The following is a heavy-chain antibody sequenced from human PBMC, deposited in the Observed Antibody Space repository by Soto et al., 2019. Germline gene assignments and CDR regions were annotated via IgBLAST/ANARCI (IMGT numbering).Heavy chain of an antibody. CDR2: IYWDDVK. V-gene: IGHV2-5*02. CDR3: ARKGSGDSALDY. J-gene: IGHJ4*02. CDR1: GFSLSTSGVG. Sequence: QITLKESGPTLVKPTQTLTLTCTLSGFSLSTSGVGVGWIRQSTGKALEWLAVIYWDDVKHYSPSLERRLTITKDTSEREVVPTMTNMDPVDTAKYYCARKGSGDSALDYWGQGMLVTVSS. D-gene: IGHD4-17*01.